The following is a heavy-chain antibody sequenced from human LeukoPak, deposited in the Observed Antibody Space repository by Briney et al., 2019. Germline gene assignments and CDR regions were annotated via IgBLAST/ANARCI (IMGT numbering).Heavy chain of an antibody. J-gene: IGHJ5*02. CDR1: GFTFTNCA. Sequence: GGTLRLSCAASGFTFTNCAMTWVRQAPRQGLEWVSSISGSGSSTYYADSAKGRFTISRDNSKNTVYLQMNSLSVKETAVYYCAKDQSLVGASFPFDGWGQGTLVTVSS. CDR2: ISGSGSST. D-gene: IGHD3-16*01. V-gene: IGHV3-23*01. CDR3: AKDQSLVGASFPFDG.